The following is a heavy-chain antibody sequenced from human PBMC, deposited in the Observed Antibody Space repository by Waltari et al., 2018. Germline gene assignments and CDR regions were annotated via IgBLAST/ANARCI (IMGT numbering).Heavy chain of an antibody. V-gene: IGHV3-23*04. Sequence: EVQLVASGGGLVQPGGSLSLSCAASGFTFRSYDMSWVPQAPGKGVEWVSAISGSGGSTYYADSVKGRFTISRDNSKNTLYLQMNSLRAEDTAVYYCAKGRAGTNRDAFDIWGQGTMVTVSS. CDR1: GFTFRSYD. J-gene: IGHJ3*02. CDR3: AKGRAGTNRDAFDI. CDR2: ISGSGGST. D-gene: IGHD1-1*01.